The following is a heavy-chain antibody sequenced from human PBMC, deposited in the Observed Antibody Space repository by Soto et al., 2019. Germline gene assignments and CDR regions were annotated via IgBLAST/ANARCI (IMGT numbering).Heavy chain of an antibody. CDR2: IDPTDSRT. CDR3: TTHASNGDFVF. Sequence: GESLKISCEASGYMFPIYHISWVRQMPGKGLEWVGKIDPTDSRTMYRPSSRARITISVDKSINTAYLEWGRLKASDTAMYYCTTHASNGDFVFWGQGTQVTVSS. CDR1: GYMFPIYH. V-gene: IGHV5-10-1*01. D-gene: IGHD2-8*01. J-gene: IGHJ4*02.